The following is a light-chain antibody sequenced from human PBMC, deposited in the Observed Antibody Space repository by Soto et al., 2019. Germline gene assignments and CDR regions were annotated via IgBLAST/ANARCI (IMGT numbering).Light chain of an antibody. Sequence: EIVLTQSPGTLSLSPGERANLSCRASQSVSSNYLAWYQQKPGQAPRLLIYGASSRATGIPDRFSGSGSGTDFTLTISSLESEDFAVFYCQQYSSSLYTFGQGTNVEIK. CDR2: GAS. V-gene: IGKV3-20*01. CDR1: QSVSSNY. J-gene: IGKJ2*01. CDR3: QQYSSSLYT.